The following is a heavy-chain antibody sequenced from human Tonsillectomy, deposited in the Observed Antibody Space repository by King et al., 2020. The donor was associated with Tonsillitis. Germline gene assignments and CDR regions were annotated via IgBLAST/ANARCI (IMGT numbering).Heavy chain of an antibody. V-gene: IGHV4-38-2*01. CDR3: ARGDGYNSDYYYGMDV. CDR2: SYHSGST. D-gene: IGHD5-24*01. Sequence: QLQESGPGLVKPSETLSLTCAVSGYSISSGYYWGWIRQPPGKGLEWIGNSYHSGSTYYNPSLKSRVTISVDTSKNQFSLKLSSVTAADTAVYYCARGDGYNSDYYYGMDVWGQGTTVTVSS. J-gene: IGHJ6*02. CDR1: GYSISSGYY.